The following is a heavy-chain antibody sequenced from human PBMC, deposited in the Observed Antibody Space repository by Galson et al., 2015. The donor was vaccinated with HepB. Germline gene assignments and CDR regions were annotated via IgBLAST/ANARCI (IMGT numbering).Heavy chain of an antibody. CDR2: ITTDGRST. CDR3: ARDNGGIDY. V-gene: IGHV3-74*01. D-gene: IGHD4-23*01. J-gene: IGHJ4*02. CDR1: GFTFSDYW. Sequence: SLRLSCADSGFTFSDYWMHWVRQAPGKGLVWVAHITTDGRSTNYADSVKGRFTISRDNAKNTVYLQLNSLRVEDTAVYYCARDNGGIDYWGQGTLVTVSS.